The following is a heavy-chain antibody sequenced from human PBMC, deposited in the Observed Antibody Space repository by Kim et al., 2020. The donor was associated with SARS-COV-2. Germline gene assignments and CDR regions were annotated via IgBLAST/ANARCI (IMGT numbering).Heavy chain of an antibody. V-gene: IGHV3-48*03. CDR1: GFTFSSYG. Sequence: GGSLRLSCEASGFTFSSYGMNWVRQAPGKGLEWVSYISSSGNTIYYADSVKGQFTISRDNAKTSLYLQMNSLRAEDTAVYYCARDPYSCSYNYYCMDVWGPGTPVTVSS. CDR2: ISSSGNTI. CDR3: ARDPYSCSYNYYCMDV. J-gene: IGHJ6*02. D-gene: IGHD6-13*01.